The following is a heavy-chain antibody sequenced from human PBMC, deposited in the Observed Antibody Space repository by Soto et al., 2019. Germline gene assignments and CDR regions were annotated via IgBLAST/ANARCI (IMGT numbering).Heavy chain of an antibody. CDR2: ISYDGSNK. Sequence: AGGSLRLSCAASGFTFSSYGMHWVRQAPGKGLEWVAVISYDGSNKYYADSVKGRFTISRDNSKNTLYLQMNSLRAEDTAVYYCATSFLLMATVTTYFYYRGQRTLVTVSS. CDR1: GFTFSSYG. J-gene: IGHJ4*02. CDR3: ATSFLLMATVTTYFYY. D-gene: IGHD4-17*01. V-gene: IGHV3-30*03.